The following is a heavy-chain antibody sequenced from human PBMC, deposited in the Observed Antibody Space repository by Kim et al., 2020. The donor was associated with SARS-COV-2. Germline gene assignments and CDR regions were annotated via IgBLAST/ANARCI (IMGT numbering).Heavy chain of an antibody. CDR3: AKCYHSLGNDAFNL. V-gene: IGHV3-23*01. J-gene: IGHJ3*01. Sequence: AHSLKRRFTISSHNSKNTLYLQMTSLRAESTAVYFCAKCYHSLGNDAFNLWGQGTFVTVSS. D-gene: IGHD3-10*01.